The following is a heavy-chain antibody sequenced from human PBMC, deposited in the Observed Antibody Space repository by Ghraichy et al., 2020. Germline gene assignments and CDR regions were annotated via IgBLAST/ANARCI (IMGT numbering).Heavy chain of an antibody. CDR2: ISGTGAGT. CDR3: AKPGLMVRGIIPYWYFDL. J-gene: IGHJ2*01. Sequence: LSLTCAASGFTFSTYAMSWVRRAPGKGLEWVSAISGTGAGTYYADSVKGRFTISRDNSKNTLYLQMNSLRAEDTAVYYCAKPGLMVRGIIPYWYFDLWGRGTLVTVSS. D-gene: IGHD3-10*01. CDR1: GFTFSTYA. V-gene: IGHV3-23*01.